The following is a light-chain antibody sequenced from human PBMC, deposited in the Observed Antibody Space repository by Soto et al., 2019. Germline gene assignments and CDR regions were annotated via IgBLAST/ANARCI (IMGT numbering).Light chain of an antibody. CDR1: PSDVGGYDY. CDR3: CSYAGDFYV. CDR2: DVT. J-gene: IGLJ1*01. Sequence: SVLTQPRPVSGAPGQSVAISCPGTPSDVGGYDYVSWYQQHPGKAPELIIFDVTKRPSGVPDRFSGSKSGNTASLTISGLQAEDEADYFCCSYAGDFYVFGSGTKVTVL. V-gene: IGLV2-11*01.